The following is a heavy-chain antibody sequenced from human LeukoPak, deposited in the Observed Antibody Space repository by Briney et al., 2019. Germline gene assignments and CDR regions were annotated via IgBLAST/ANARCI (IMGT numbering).Heavy chain of an antibody. J-gene: IGHJ4*02. CDR2: INAGNGKT. D-gene: IGHD5-18*01. V-gene: IGHV1-3*01. Sequence: ASVKVSCKASGYTFTSYAMHWVRQAPGQRLEWMGWINAGNGKTKHSQKFQGRVTITRDTSASTAYMELSSLRSEDTAVYYCARTTAMVTIFDYWGQGTLVTVSS. CDR3: ARTTAMVTIFDY. CDR1: GYTFTSYA.